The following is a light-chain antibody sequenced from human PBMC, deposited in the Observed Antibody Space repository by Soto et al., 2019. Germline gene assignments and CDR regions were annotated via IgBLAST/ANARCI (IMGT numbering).Light chain of an antibody. CDR2: AVS. J-gene: IGLJ1*01. CDR3: SSYTSDSSYV. V-gene: IGLV2-14*01. Sequence: SGLTPPASVSGSPGRSIAMSCTGTSSDVGLYDYVSWYQQHPGKAPQLMIYAVSNRPSGVSNRFSASKSGNTASLFISGLQAEDEADYYCSSYTSDSSYVFGSGTKVTGL. CDR1: SSDVGLYDY.